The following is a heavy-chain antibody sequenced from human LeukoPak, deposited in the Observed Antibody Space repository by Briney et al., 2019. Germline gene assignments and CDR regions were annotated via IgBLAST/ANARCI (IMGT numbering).Heavy chain of an antibody. J-gene: IGHJ4*02. CDR1: GFTFSDYY. CDR2: ISGSSSFT. Sequence: GGSLRLSCAASGFTFSDYYMSWIRQAPGKGLERVSYISGSSSFTNYADSVKGRFTISRDNAKISLYLQMNSLRAEDMAVYYCARDHYGSGSYWGQGTLVTVSS. V-gene: IGHV3-11*05. D-gene: IGHD3-10*01. CDR3: ARDHYGSGSY.